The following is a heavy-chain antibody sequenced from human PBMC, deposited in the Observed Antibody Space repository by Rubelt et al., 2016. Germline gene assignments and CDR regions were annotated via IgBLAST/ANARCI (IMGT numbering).Heavy chain of an antibody. Sequence: QVQLVESGGGVVQPGRSLRLSCAASGFTFNSFAMHWVRQAPGKGLEWVTVISYDGNNKYYADSVKGRFTISRDNSKNTLYLQMSSRRAEDMAVDYCSKDGGGFGSSSGLYHWGQGTLVTVSS. CDR3: SKDGGGFGSSSGLYH. CDR2: ISYDGNNK. J-gene: IGHJ5*02. CDR1: GFTFNSFA. V-gene: IGHV3-30*04. D-gene: IGHD6-6*01.